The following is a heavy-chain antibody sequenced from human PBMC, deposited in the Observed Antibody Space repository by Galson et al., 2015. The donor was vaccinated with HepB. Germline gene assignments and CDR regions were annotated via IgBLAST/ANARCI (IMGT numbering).Heavy chain of an antibody. CDR3: ASGGGSGTSTNWFDP. V-gene: IGHV1-3*01. CDR2: INGGNGNT. J-gene: IGHJ5*02. D-gene: IGHD3-10*01. CDR1: GYTFTSYA. Sequence: SVKVSCKASGYTFTSYAMHWVRQAPGQRLEWMGWINGGNGNTKYSQKFQGRVTITRDTSATTAYMELNSLRSEDTAVYYCASGGGSGTSTNWFDPWGQGTLVTVSS.